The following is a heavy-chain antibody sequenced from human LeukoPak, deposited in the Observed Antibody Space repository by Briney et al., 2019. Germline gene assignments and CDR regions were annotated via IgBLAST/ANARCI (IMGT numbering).Heavy chain of an antibody. D-gene: IGHD2-2*01. CDR3: AKDTSPPDWFDP. J-gene: IGHJ5*02. CDR2: INPNSGGT. Sequence: ASVKVSCKASGYTFTGYYMHWVRQAPGQGLEWMGWINPNSGGTKYAQKFQGRVTMTRDTSISTAYMELSRLRSDDTAVYYCAKDTSPPDWFDPWGQGTLVTVSS. V-gene: IGHV1-2*02. CDR1: GYTFTGYY.